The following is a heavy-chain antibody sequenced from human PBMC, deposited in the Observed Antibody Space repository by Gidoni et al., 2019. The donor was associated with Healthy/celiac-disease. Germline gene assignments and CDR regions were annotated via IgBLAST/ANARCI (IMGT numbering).Heavy chain of an antibody. V-gene: IGHV4-34*01. D-gene: IGHD2-2*01. CDR3: ARFIVVVPAATQGNWFDP. CDR1: GGSFSGYY. J-gene: IGHJ5*02. Sequence: QVQLQQWGAGLLKPSETLSLTCAAYGGSFSGYYWSWIRQPPGKGLEWIGEINHSGSTNYNPSLKSRVTISVDTSKNQFSLKLSSVTAADTAVYYCARFIVVVPAATQGNWFDPWGQGTLVTVSS. CDR2: INHSGST.